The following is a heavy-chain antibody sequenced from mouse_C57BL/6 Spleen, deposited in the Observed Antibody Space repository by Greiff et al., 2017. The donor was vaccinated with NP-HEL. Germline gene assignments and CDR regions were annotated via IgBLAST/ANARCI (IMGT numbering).Heavy chain of an antibody. CDR2: IYPGDGDT. Sequence: QVQLQQSGAELVKPVASVKISCKASGYAFSSYWMNWVKQRPGKGLEWIGQIYPGDGDTNYNGKFKGKATLTADKSSSTAYMQLSSLTSEDSAVYFCARDYYYGSSYDAMDYWGQGTSVTVSS. D-gene: IGHD1-1*01. CDR1: GYAFSSYW. J-gene: IGHJ4*01. CDR3: ARDYYYGSSYDAMDY. V-gene: IGHV1-80*01.